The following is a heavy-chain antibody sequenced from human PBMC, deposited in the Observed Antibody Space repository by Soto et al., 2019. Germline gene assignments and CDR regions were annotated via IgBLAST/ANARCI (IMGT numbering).Heavy chain of an antibody. Sequence: ASETLSLTCTVSGGSISSGGYYWSWIRQHPGKGLEWIGYIYYSGSTYYNPSLKSRVTISVDTSKNQFSLKLSSVTAADTAVYYCARAYGSGSAYLDYWGQGTLVTVSS. CDR1: GGSISSGGYY. J-gene: IGHJ4*02. CDR3: ARAYGSGSAYLDY. D-gene: IGHD3-10*01. CDR2: IYYSGST. V-gene: IGHV4-31*03.